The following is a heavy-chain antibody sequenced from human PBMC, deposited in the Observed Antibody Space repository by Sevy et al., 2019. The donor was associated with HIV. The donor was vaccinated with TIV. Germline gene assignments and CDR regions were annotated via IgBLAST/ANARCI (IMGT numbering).Heavy chain of an antibody. J-gene: IGHJ1*01. D-gene: IGHD2-15*01. CDR2: ISWNGGYL. CDR3: AKSWGHCSGGSCNRRAEFLQH. V-gene: IGHV3-9*01. CDR1: GFTFDDYT. Sequence: GGSLRLSCAASGFTFDDYTMYWVRQAPGKGLEWVSGISWNGGYLRYGASVEGRFTISRDNAKKSLYLQMNSLKVEDTALYYGAKSWGHCSGGSCNRRAEFLQHWGQGTLVTVSS.